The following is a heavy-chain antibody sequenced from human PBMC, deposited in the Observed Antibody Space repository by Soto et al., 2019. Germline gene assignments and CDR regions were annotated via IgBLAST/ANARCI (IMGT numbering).Heavy chain of an antibody. V-gene: IGHV4-38-2*01. Sequence: SETLSLTCAVSGYSISRGYYWGWIRQPPGKGLEWIGSIYHSGSTYYNPSLKSRATISVDTSKNQFSLKLSSVTAADTAVYYCASRPTCSSTSCYTDRFDPWGQGTLVTVSS. CDR2: IYHSGST. CDR1: GYSISRGYY. CDR3: ASRPTCSSTSCYTDRFDP. D-gene: IGHD2-2*02. J-gene: IGHJ5*02.